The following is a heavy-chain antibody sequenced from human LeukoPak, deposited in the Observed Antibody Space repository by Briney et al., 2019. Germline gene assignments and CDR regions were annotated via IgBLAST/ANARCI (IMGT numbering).Heavy chain of an antibody. CDR3: AREERLRLYSGYYFDY. CDR2: INPNSGGT. D-gene: IGHD1-26*01. Sequence: GASVKVSCKASGYTFTGYYMHWVRQAPGQGLERMGWINPNSGGTNYAQKFQGWVTMTRDTSISTAYMELSRLRSDDTAVYYCAREERLRLYSGYYFDYWGQGTLVTVSS. J-gene: IGHJ4*02. CDR1: GYTFTGYY. V-gene: IGHV1-2*04.